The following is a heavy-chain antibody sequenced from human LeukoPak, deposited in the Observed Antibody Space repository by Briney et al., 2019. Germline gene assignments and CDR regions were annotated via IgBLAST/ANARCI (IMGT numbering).Heavy chain of an antibody. Sequence: SVKVSCKASGGTFSSYAISWVRQAPGQGLEWMGRIIPILGIANYAQKFQGRVTMTEDTSTDTAYMELSSLRSEDTAVYYCTTDIHVRGVITPPFDYWGQGTLVTVSS. CDR3: TTDIHVRGVITPPFDY. J-gene: IGHJ4*02. CDR1: GGTFSSYA. D-gene: IGHD3-10*01. V-gene: IGHV1-69*04. CDR2: IIPILGIA.